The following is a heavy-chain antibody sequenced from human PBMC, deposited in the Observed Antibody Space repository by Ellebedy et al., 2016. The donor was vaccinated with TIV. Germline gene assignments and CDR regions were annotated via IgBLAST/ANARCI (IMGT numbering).Heavy chain of an antibody. CDR2: INQHGSDE. J-gene: IGHJ5*02. CDR1: GFTFSNYW. D-gene: IGHD3-10*01. Sequence: PGGSLRLSCAASGFTFSNYWMSWVRLAPGKGLEWVATINQHGSDEDYVDSVEGRFSISRDNAKNSLHLQMNSLRGEDTAVYYCARGSAFNSYYGSGSYLSSWGLGTLVTVSS. V-gene: IGHV3-7*03. CDR3: ARGSAFNSYYGSGSYLSS.